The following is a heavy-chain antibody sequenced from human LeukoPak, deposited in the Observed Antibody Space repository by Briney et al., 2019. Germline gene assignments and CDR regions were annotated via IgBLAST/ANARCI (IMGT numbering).Heavy chain of an antibody. V-gene: IGHV1-2*02. J-gene: IGHJ4*02. Sequence: ASVKVSCKASGYTFTGYYMHWVRQAPGQGLEWMGWINPNSGDTNYAQKFRGRVTLTRDTSISTAYMELSSLRSDDTAVYYCARAGIYGDSDTFDYWGQGTLVTVSS. D-gene: IGHD4-17*01. CDR2: INPNSGDT. CDR3: ARAGIYGDSDTFDY. CDR1: GYTFTGYY.